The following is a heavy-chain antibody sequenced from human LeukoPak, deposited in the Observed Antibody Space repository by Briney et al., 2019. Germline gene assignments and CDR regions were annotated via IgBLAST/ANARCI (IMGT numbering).Heavy chain of an antibody. V-gene: IGHV1-2*02. D-gene: IGHD6-19*01. J-gene: IGHJ4*02. CDR2: INPNIGAT. Sequence: ASVKVSCKPSGYTFTGYYLHWVRQAPGQALEWRGWINPNIGATMYAENFQGRATMTRDTSISTAYMELSSLRSDDTALYYCARDRVGSGWPRPYYFEPWGQGTLVTVSS. CDR1: GYTFTGYY. CDR3: ARDRVGSGWPRPYYFEP.